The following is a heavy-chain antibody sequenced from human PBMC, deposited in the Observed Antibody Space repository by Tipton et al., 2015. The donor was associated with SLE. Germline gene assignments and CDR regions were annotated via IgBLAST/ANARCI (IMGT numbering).Heavy chain of an antibody. J-gene: IGHJ4*02. CDR3: ARHDTAYGGKGY. V-gene: IGHV1-46*01. Sequence: QLVQSGAEVKKPGDSVKVSCKASGYTFTSYYMHWVRQAPGQGLEWMGIINPSGGSTSYAQKFQGRVTMTRDTSTSTVYMELSSLRSEDTAVYYCARHDTAYGGKGYWGQGTLVTVSS. D-gene: IGHD3-10*01. CDR1: GYTFTSYY. CDR2: INPSGGST.